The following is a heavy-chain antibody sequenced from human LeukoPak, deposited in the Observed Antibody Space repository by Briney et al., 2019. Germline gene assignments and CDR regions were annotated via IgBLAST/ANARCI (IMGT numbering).Heavy chain of an antibody. V-gene: IGHV4-39*02. Sequence: SETLSLTCTVSGGSIRSSYYYWGWIRQPPGKGLEWIGSIYDSGSTYYNPSLKSRVTISVDTSKNQFSLKLNSVTAADTAVYYCARDQDAVGATTFDYWGQGTLVTVSS. D-gene: IGHD1-26*01. CDR2: IYDSGST. CDR1: GGSIRSSYYY. J-gene: IGHJ4*02. CDR3: ARDQDAVGATTFDY.